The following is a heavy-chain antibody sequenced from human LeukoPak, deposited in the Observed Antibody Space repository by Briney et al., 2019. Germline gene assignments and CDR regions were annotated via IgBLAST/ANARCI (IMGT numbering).Heavy chain of an antibody. CDR3: ARYNYDFWSGYSKWFDP. CDR1: GGSISSSSYY. D-gene: IGHD3-3*01. J-gene: IGHJ5*02. V-gene: IGHV4-39*07. Sequence: PSETLSLTCTVSGGSISSSSYYWGWIRQPPGKGLEWFGNIFYSGSTYYSPSLKSRVTISLDTSRNQFSLKLSSVTAADTAVYYCARYNYDFWSGYSKWFDPWGQGTLVTVSS. CDR2: IFYSGST.